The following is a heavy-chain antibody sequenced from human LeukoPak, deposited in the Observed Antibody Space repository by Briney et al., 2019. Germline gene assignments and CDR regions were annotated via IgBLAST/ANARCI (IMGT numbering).Heavy chain of an antibody. D-gene: IGHD3-3*01. CDR1: GYTFTGYY. J-gene: IGHJ5*02. V-gene: IGHV1-2*02. CDR2: INPNSGGT. CDR3: ARAVDYDFWSGQNWFDP. Sequence: GASVKVSCKASGYTFTGYYMHWVRQAPGQGLEWMGWINPNSGGTNYAQKFQGRVTMTRDTSISTAYMELSRLRSDDTAVYYCARAVDYDFWSGQNWFDPWGQGTLVTVSS.